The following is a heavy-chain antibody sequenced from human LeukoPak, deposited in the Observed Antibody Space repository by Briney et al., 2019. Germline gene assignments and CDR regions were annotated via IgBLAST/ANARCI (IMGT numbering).Heavy chain of an antibody. CDR3: AREGLTTVQDY. CDR2: INPNSGDT. J-gene: IGHJ4*02. D-gene: IGHD4-11*01. V-gene: IGHV1-2*02. Sequence: ASVKVSCKASGYTFTGYIMHWVRQAPGQGLEWMGWINPNSGDTKYTQKFQGRVTLTRDTSISTAYMELNRLRSDDTAVYYCAREGLTTVQDYWGQGTLVTVSS. CDR1: GYTFTGYI.